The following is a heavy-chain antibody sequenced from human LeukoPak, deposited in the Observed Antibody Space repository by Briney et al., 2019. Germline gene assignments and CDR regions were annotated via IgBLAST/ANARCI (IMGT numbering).Heavy chain of an antibody. CDR3: ARDREGVFDY. Sequence: GRSLRLSCAASGFTFSSYAMHWVRQAPGKGLEWVAVISYDGSNKYYADSVKGRFTISRDNSKNTLYLQMNSLRAEDTAVYYCARDREGVFDYWGQGTLVTVSS. V-gene: IGHV3-30*07. D-gene: IGHD3-10*01. CDR1: GFTFSSYA. J-gene: IGHJ4*02. CDR2: ISYDGSNK.